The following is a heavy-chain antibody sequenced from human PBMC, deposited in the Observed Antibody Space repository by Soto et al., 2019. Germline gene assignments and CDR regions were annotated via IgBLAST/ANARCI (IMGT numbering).Heavy chain of an antibody. D-gene: IGHD2-15*01. CDR2: VRSKTNNYAT. CDR3: TNNFV. CDR1: GFAFNDSA. J-gene: IGHJ4*02. V-gene: IGHV3-73*01. Sequence: DVQVVQSGGGLVQPGGSLKLSCAASGFAFNDSAMHWVRQASGTGLDWVARVRSKTNNYATAYPVSVRGRFTVSRDDSMGTTYLQMNSLKTEDTAMYYCTNNFVWGQGVLVTVSS.